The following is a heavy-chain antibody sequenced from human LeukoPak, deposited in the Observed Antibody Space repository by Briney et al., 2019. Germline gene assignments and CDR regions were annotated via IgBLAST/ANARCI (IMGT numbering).Heavy chain of an antibody. V-gene: IGHV1-18*01. CDR2: ISAYNGNT. J-gene: IGHJ4*02. D-gene: IGHD6-6*01. CDR3: ARTLSSSSPFDY. Sequence: ASVKVSCKASGYTFTSYGISWVRQAPGQGLEWMGWISAYNGNTNYAQKLQGRVTMTTDTSTSTAYMELSSLRSEDTAVYYCARTLSSSSPFDYWGQGSLVTVSS. CDR1: GYTFTSYG.